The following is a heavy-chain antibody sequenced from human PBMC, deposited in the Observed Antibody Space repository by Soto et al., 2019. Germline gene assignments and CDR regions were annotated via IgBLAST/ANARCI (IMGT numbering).Heavy chain of an antibody. CDR3: ARQYSSSWYYYYYGMDV. J-gene: IGHJ6*02. Sequence: AAVKVSCKASGYTFTSYVISWVRQAPGQGLEWMGWISAYNGNTNYAQKLQGRVTMTTDTSTSTAYMELRSLRSDDTAVYYCARQYSSSWYYYYYGMDVWGQGTTVTVSS. V-gene: IGHV1-18*01. CDR2: ISAYNGNT. CDR1: GYTFTSYV. D-gene: IGHD6-13*01.